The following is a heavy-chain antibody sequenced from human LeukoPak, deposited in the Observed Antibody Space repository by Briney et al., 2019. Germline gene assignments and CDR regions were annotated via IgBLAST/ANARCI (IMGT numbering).Heavy chain of an antibody. CDR3: ARDGGQLARGESYYFDY. CDR1: GGSISSGSYY. V-gene: IGHV4-61*02. J-gene: IGHJ4*02. CDR2: IYTSGST. Sequence: SETLSLTCTVSGGSISSGSYYWSWIRQPAGKGLEWIGRIYTSGSTNYNPSLKSRVTISVDTSKNQFSLKLSSVTAADTAVYYCARDGGQLARGESYYFDYWGQGTLVTVSS. D-gene: IGHD6-6*01.